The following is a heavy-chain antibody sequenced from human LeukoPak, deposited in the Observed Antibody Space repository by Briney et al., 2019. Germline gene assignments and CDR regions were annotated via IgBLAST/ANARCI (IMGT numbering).Heavy chain of an antibody. CDR2: FDPEDGEK. Sequence: ASVKVSCKVSGYTLTELSMHWVRQAPGKGLEWMGGFDPEDGEKNYAQKLQGRVTMTEDTSTDTDYMELSSLRSADTAVYYCATGDRRSYYDFWSGYRSYYYYYGMDVWGQGTTVTVSS. V-gene: IGHV1-24*01. D-gene: IGHD3-3*01. J-gene: IGHJ6*02. CDR3: ATGDRRSYYDFWSGYRSYYYYYGMDV. CDR1: GYTLTELS.